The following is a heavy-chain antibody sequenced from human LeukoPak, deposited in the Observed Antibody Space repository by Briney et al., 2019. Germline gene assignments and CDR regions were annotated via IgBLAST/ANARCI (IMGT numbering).Heavy chain of an antibody. CDR1: GFTFGDYG. J-gene: IGHJ4*02. CDR3: AKNGYYYGSGSFPDDY. CDR2: IRSKTYGGTT. D-gene: IGHD3-10*01. V-gene: IGHV3-49*04. Sequence: GGSLRLSCTASGFTFGDYGLSWVRQAPGKGLEWVGFIRSKTYGGTTEYAASVKGRFTISRDDSKSIAYLQMNSLRAEDTAVYYCAKNGYYYGSGSFPDDYWGQGTLVTVSS.